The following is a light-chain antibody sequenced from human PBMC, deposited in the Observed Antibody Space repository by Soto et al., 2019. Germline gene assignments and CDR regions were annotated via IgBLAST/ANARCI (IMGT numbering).Light chain of an antibody. CDR1: SSDVGGYDY. CDR3: SSYTNTSTVV. CDR2: NVN. V-gene: IGLV2-14*03. J-gene: IGLJ2*01. Sequence: QSALTQVASVSGSPGQSITISCTGTSSDVGGYDYVSWYQQHPGKAPKLMIYNVNYRPSGVSDRFSGSKSGDTASLTISGLQAEDEANYYCSSYTNTSTVVFGGGTKVTVL.